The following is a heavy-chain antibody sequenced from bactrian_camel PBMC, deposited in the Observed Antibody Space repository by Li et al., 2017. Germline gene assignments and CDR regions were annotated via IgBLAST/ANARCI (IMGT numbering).Heavy chain of an antibody. J-gene: IGHJ4*01. CDR1: GFAFSSYY. V-gene: IGHV3S53*01. CDR2: IGSDGST. D-gene: IGHD2*01. Sequence: QLVESGGGSVQAGGSLRLSCATSGFAFSSYYMAWFRQAPGKVRVGVAGIGSDGSTKYHDSVKGRFIISKDNAKNSLFLQMISLKPEDTAIYYCAADDLETYCHGGYCSSWPRGTLEYKYRGQGTQVTVS. CDR3: AADDLETYCHGGYCSSWPRGTLEYKY.